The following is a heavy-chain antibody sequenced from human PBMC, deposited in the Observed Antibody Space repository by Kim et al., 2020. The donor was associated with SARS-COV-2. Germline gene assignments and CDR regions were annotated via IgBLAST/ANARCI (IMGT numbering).Heavy chain of an antibody. J-gene: IGHJ5*01. Sequence: ASVKVSCKASGYAFPGFYIHWVRQAPGQGLEWVGWINPTTGGTNLAQKFQGRVTMSSDRFLATAYMEVRSLGPDDTAVYFCARDMSGTYYNWFDSWGRGT. CDR2: INPTTGGT. D-gene: IGHD1-26*01. V-gene: IGHV1-2*02. CDR1: GYAFPGFY. CDR3: ARDMSGTYYNWFDS.